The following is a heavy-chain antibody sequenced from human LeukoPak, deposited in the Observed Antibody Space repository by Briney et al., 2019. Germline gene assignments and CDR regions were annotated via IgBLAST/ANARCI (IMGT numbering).Heavy chain of an antibody. J-gene: IGHJ4*02. CDR1: GGSISSYY. CDR3: ARANDILTSYYSGGFDY. D-gene: IGHD3-9*01. CDR2: IYYGGST. V-gene: IGHV4-59*01. Sequence: SETLSLTCAVYGGSISSYYWSWIRQPPGKGLEWIGYIYYGGSTNYNPSLKSRVTISVDTSKNQFSLKLSSVTAADTAVYYCARANDILTSYYSGGFDYWGQGTLVTVSS.